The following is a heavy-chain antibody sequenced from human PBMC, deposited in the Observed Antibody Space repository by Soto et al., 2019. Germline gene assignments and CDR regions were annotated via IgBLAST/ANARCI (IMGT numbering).Heavy chain of an antibody. D-gene: IGHD6-19*01. Sequence: EVQLVESGGGLVQPGRSLRLSCAASGFTFGDYAMQWGRQAPGKGLEWVSAISWNSGSIDYADSVKGRFTISRDNAKNSLYLQMNSLRAEDTALYYCAKSHTTSGWYVTTDYWGQGTRVTVSS. CDR2: ISWNSGSI. CDR1: GFTFGDYA. J-gene: IGHJ4*02. V-gene: IGHV3-9*01. CDR3: AKSHTTSGWYVTTDY.